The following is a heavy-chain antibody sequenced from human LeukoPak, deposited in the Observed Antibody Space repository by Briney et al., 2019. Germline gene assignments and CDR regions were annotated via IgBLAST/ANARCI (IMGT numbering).Heavy chain of an antibody. CDR1: GGSISSSSYY. CDR3: ARGPRDILTGYYRTFGMDV. D-gene: IGHD3-9*01. J-gene: IGHJ6*02. Sequence: SETLSLTCTVSGGSISSSSYYWGWIRQPPGKGLEWIGSIYYSGSTSYNPSLKSRVTISVDTSKNQFSLKLSSVTAADTAVYYCARGPRDILTGYYRTFGMDVWGQGTTVTVSS. V-gene: IGHV4-39*07. CDR2: IYYSGST.